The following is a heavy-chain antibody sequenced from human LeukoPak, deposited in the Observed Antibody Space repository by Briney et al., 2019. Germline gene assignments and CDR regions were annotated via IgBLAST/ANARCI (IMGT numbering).Heavy chain of an antibody. Sequence: SQTLSLTCTVSGGSISSGDYYWSWIRQPPGKGLEWTGYIYYSGSTYYNPSLKSRVTISVDTSKNQFSLKLSSVTAADTAVYYCARGDSLAAAANDYWGQGTLVTVSS. V-gene: IGHV4-30-4*01. CDR1: GGSISSGDYY. CDR2: IYYSGST. D-gene: IGHD6-13*01. J-gene: IGHJ4*02. CDR3: ARGDSLAAAANDY.